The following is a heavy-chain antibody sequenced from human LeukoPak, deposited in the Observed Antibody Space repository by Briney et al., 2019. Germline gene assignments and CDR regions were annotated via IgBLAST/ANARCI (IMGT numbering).Heavy chain of an antibody. J-gene: IGHJ3*02. D-gene: IGHD2-2*01. CDR1: GGSISSGDYY. Sequence: PSETLSLTCTVFGGSISSGDYYWNWIRQPPGKGLEWIGYIYYSGNTYYNPSLKSRVTLSLDTSKNEFSLKLSSVTAADTAVYSCAREDIVVLPAGAFDIWGQGTMVTVSS. CDR3: AREDIVVLPAGAFDI. CDR2: IYYSGNT. V-gene: IGHV4-30-4*01.